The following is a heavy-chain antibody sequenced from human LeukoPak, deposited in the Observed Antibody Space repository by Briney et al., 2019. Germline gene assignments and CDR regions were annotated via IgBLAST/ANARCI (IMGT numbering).Heavy chain of an antibody. Sequence: SETLSLTCTVSGGSISNYYWSWIRQPAGKGLEWSGRIYTSGSTNYNPSLKSRVTISVDTSKNQFSLKLSSVTAADTAVYYCARWGSGLSFRWFDPWGQGTLVTVSS. V-gene: IGHV4-4*07. CDR3: ARWGSGLSFRWFDP. J-gene: IGHJ5*02. CDR2: IYTSGST. D-gene: IGHD6-19*01. CDR1: GGSISNYY.